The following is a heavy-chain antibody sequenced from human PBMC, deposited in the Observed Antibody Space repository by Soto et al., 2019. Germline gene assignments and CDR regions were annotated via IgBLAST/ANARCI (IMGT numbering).Heavy chain of an antibody. J-gene: IGHJ4*02. CDR2: ISYDGSNK. V-gene: IGHV3-30-3*01. Sequence: QVQLVESGGGVVQPGRSLRLSCAASGFTFSSYAMHWVRQAPGKGLEWVAVISYDGSNKYYADSVKGRFTITRDNSKNARYLQMNSLRAEDTAVYYCARGRQSEVAGINYWGQGTLVTVAS. CDR1: GFTFSSYA. D-gene: IGHD6-19*01. CDR3: ARGRQSEVAGINY.